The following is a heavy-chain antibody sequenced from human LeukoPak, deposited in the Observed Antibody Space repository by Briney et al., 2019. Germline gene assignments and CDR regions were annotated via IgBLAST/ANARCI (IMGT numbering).Heavy chain of an antibody. Sequence: ASVKVSCKASGFTFTDYYIHWLRQAPGQGLEWVGWIISDSDGTNSAQKFQGRVTMTRDTSISTAYMELSRLRPDDTAVYYCARAPGYYDGIDIWGQGTMVTVSS. J-gene: IGHJ3*02. D-gene: IGHD3-16*01. CDR3: ARAPGYYDGIDI. CDR1: GFTFTDYY. V-gene: IGHV1-2*02. CDR2: IISDSDGT.